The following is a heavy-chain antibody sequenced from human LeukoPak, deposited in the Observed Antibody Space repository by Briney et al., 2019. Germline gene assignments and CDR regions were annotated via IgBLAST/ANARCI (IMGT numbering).Heavy chain of an antibody. V-gene: IGHV4-59*01. CDR2: IYYSGST. CDR3: ARGSYDILTGYSIDY. CDR1: GGSISSYY. J-gene: IGHJ4*02. Sequence: SETLSLTCTVSGGSISSYYWSWVRQPPGKGLEWIGYIYYSGSTNYNPSLRSRGTISVDTSKNQFSLKLSSVTAADTAVYYCARGSYDILTGYSIDYWGQGTLVTVSS. D-gene: IGHD3-9*01.